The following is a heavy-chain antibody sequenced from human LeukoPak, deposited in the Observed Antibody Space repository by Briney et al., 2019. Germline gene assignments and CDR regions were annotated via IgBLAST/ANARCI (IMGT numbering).Heavy chain of an antibody. Sequence: SVKVSCKASGGTFSSYAISWVRQAPGQGLEWMGRIIPILGIANYAQKFQGRVAITADKSTSTAYMELSSLRSEDTAVYYCARVPSYVDTSPDYWGQGTLVTVSS. J-gene: IGHJ4*02. V-gene: IGHV1-69*04. CDR1: GGTFSSYA. CDR3: ARVPSYVDTSPDY. D-gene: IGHD5-18*01. CDR2: IIPILGIA.